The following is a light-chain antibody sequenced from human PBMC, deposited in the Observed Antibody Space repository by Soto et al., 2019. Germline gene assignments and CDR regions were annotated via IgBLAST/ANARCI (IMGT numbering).Light chain of an antibody. V-gene: IGKV1-5*03. CDR1: QSISTW. Sequence: DIQMTQSPSTLSASVGDRVTITCRASQSISTWLAWYQQKSGKAPKLLIYEASTLGSGVPSRFSGSGSGTEFTLTISSLQPDDFATYYCQQYNSYSETFGQGTKVE. CDR2: EAS. J-gene: IGKJ1*01. CDR3: QQYNSYSET.